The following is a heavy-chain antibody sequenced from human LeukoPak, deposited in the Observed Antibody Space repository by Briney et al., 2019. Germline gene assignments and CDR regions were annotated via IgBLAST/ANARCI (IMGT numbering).Heavy chain of an antibody. J-gene: IGHJ4*02. CDR1: GFTFSSYW. D-gene: IGHD5-18*01. CDR3: ARAGYSSYANDY. V-gene: IGHV3-74*01. Sequence: GGPLRLSCAASGFTFSSYWMHWVRQAPGKGLVWVSRINSDGSSTSYADSVKGRFTISRDNAKNTLYLQMNSLRAEDTAVYYCARAGYSSYANDYWGQGTLVTVSS. CDR2: INSDGSST.